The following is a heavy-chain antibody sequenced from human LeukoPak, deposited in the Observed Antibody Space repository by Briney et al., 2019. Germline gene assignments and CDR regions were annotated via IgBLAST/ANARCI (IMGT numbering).Heavy chain of an antibody. CDR3: ARRTPYYGMDV. V-gene: IGHV4-34*01. Sequence: LKLRRPCPSPALSMVGPSVVTTGAGSASPLGKGLEWIGEINHSGSTNYNPSLKSRVTISVDTSKNQFSLKLSSVTAADTAVYYCARRTPYYGMDVWGQGTTVTVSS. J-gene: IGHJ6*02. CDR2: INHSGST. CDR1: VGPSVVTT.